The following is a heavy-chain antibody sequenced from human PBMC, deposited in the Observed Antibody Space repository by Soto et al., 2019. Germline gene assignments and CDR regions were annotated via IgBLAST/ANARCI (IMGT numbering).Heavy chain of an antibody. CDR2: ISWDGGST. J-gene: IGHJ6*02. V-gene: IGHV3-43*01. D-gene: IGHD3-10*01. CDR3: AEGPLSYYYGSGTPPPGYYYGMDV. CDR1: GFTFDDYT. Sequence: SCAASGFTFDDYTMHWVRQAPGKGLEWVSLISWDGGSTYYADSVKGRFTISRDNSKNSLYLQMNSLRTEDTALYYCAEGPLSYYYGSGTPPPGYYYGMDVWGQGTTGTVSS.